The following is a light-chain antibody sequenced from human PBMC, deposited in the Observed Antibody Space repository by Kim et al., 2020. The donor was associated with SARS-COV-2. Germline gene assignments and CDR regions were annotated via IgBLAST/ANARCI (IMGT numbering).Light chain of an antibody. J-gene: IGLJ1*01. CDR2: EDN. V-gene: IGLV3-1*01. CDR3: QAWDSSTGV. CDR1: KLGDKY. Sequence: SYELTQPPSVSVSPGQTASITCSGDKLGDKYACWYQQKPGQSPVLVIYEDNKRPSGIPERFSGSNSGKTATLTISGTQAMDEGDYYCQAWDSSTGVFGTGTKVTVL.